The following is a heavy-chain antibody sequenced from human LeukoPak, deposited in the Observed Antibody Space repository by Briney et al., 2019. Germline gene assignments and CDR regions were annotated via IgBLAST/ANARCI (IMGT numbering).Heavy chain of an antibody. CDR2: ISDSGGST. V-gene: IGHV3-23*01. Sequence: PGGSLRLSCAASGFTFSTYVMNWVRQAPGKGLEWVSTISDSGGSTYYADSVKGRFTISRDNSKSTLYLQMSSLRVEDTAVYYCGRYYVMDVWGQGTSVTVSS. J-gene: IGHJ6*02. CDR3: GRYYVMDV. CDR1: GFTFSTYV.